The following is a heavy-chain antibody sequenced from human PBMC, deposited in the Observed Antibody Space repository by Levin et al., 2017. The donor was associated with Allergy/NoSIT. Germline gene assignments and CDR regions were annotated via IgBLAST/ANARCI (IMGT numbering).Heavy chain of an antibody. CDR1: GGSIRSSSFY. Sequence: RTSETLSLTCTVSGGSIRSSSFYWGWIRQPPGKGLEWIGTIYYSGSTDYNPSLKSRVTISIDTSKNQFSLKLSSVTAADTAVYYCARRRGSGSYFFDYWGQGTLITVSS. V-gene: IGHV4-39*01. CDR3: ARRRGSGSYFFDY. CDR2: IYYSGST. D-gene: IGHD3-10*01. J-gene: IGHJ4*02.